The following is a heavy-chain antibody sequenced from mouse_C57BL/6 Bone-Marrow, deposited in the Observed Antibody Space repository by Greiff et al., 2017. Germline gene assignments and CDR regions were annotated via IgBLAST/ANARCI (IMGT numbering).Heavy chain of an antibody. CDR3: ARGGSSGYYSMDY. CDR1: GFTFSDYY. Sequence: EVMLVESEGGLVQPGSSMKLSCTASGFTFSDYYMAWVRQGPEQGLEWVANINYDGSSTYYMDSLKSRFIISRDNAKNILYLQMSSLKSEDTASYYGARGGSSGYYSMDYWGQGTSGTVSS. CDR2: INYDGSST. J-gene: IGHJ4*01. V-gene: IGHV5-16*01. D-gene: IGHD3-2*02.